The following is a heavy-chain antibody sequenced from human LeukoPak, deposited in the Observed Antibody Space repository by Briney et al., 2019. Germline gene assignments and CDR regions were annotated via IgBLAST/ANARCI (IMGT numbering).Heavy chain of an antibody. J-gene: IGHJ1*01. D-gene: IGHD3-3*01. CDR1: GFTFSIYS. V-gene: IGHV3-21*01. CDR3: ARGPRITIFGVVAQYFQH. Sequence: GGSLRLSCAASGFTFSIYSMNWVRQAPGKGLEWVSSISSTSSYIYYADSVKGRFTFSRDNAKNSLYLQMNSLRAEDTAVYYCARGPRITIFGVVAQYFQHWGQGTLVTVSS. CDR2: ISSTSSYI.